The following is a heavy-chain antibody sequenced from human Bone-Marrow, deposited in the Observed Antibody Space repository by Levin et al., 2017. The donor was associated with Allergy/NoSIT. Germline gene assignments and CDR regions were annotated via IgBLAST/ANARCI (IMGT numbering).Heavy chain of an antibody. CDR2: ISSSSSYI. CDR1: GFTFSSYS. J-gene: IGHJ4*02. V-gene: IGHV3-21*01. Sequence: GESLKISCAASGFTFSSYSMNWVRQAPGKGLEWVSSISSSSSYIYYADSVKGRFTISRDNAKNSLYLQMNSLRAEDTAVYYCARVPPYSSSWEVDYWGQGTLVTVSS. CDR3: ARVPPYSSSWEVDY. D-gene: IGHD6-13*01.